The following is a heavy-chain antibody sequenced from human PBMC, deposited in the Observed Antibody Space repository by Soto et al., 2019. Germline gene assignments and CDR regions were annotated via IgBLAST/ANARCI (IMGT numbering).Heavy chain of an antibody. Sequence: GGSLRLSCAAYGFTFSSYSMNWVSQAPGKGLECVSSISSSSSYIYYADSVKGRFTISRDNAKNSLYLQMNSLRAEDTAVYYCAGGRYSSGWFDYWGQGTLVTVSS. CDR2: ISSSSSYI. CDR1: GFTFSSYS. D-gene: IGHD6-19*01. V-gene: IGHV3-21*01. J-gene: IGHJ4*02. CDR3: AGGRYSSGWFDY.